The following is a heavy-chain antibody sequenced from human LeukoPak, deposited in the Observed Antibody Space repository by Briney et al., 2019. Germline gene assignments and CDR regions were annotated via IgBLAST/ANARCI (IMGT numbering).Heavy chain of an antibody. CDR2: IIPIFDTA. CDR3: ARDTRHRYCSSTICYRGWLDP. D-gene: IGHD2-2*01. V-gene: IGHV1-69*13. Sequence: ASVKVSCEASGGTFSSYAISWVRQAPGQGLEWMGGIIPIFDTANYAQKFQGRVTITADESTSTAYMELSSLRSEDTAVYYCARDTRHRYCSSTICYRGWLDPWGQGTLVTVSS. CDR1: GGTFSSYA. J-gene: IGHJ5*02.